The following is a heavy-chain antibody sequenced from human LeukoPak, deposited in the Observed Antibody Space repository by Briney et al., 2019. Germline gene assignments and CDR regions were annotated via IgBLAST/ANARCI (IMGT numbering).Heavy chain of an antibody. CDR2: IRGNADTT. CDR1: GFIFSNYG. CDR3: ARAGRFDSGHAWFDP. D-gene: IGHD5-12*01. Sequence: GGSLRLSCAASGFIFSNYGMSWVRQAPGKGLEWVSGIRGNADTTYYADSVKGRFSIFRDNSKNMLYLQMNSLRVEDTAVYYCARAGRFDSGHAWFDPWGQGTLVTVSS. V-gene: IGHV3-23*01. J-gene: IGHJ5*02.